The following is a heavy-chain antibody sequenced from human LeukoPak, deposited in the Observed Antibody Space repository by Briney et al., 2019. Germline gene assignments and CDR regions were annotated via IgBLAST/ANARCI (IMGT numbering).Heavy chain of an antibody. D-gene: IGHD6-13*01. J-gene: IGHJ3*02. Sequence: SQTLSLTCAISGDSVSSNSAAWNWIRQSPSRGLEWLGRTYYRSKWYNDYAVSVKSRITINPDTSKNPFSLQLNSVTPEDTAVYYCARDSSSWSESDVAFDIWGQGTMVTVSS. V-gene: IGHV6-1*01. CDR1: GDSVSSNSAA. CDR3: ARDSSSWSESDVAFDI. CDR2: TYYRSKWYN.